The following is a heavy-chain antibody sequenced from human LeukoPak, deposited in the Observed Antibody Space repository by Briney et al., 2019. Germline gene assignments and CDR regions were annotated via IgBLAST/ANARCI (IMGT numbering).Heavy chain of an antibody. CDR3: ARMIGVVIIQAFDI. J-gene: IGHJ3*02. D-gene: IGHD3-3*01. V-gene: IGHV3-48*01. CDR1: GFTFSSYS. Sequence: GGSLRLSCAASGFTFSSYSMNWVRQAPGKGLEWVSYISSSSSTIYYADSVKGRFTISRDNAENSLYLQMNSLRAEDTAVYYCARMIGVVIIQAFDIWGQGTMVTVSS. CDR2: ISSSSSTI.